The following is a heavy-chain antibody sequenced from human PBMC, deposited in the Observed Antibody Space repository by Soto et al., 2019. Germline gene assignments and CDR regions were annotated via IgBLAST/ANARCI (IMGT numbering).Heavy chain of an antibody. D-gene: IGHD2-15*01. Sequence: PGGSLRLSCAASGFTFSSYWMHWVRQAPGKGLVWVSRINSDGSSTSYADSVKGRFTISRDNAKNTLYLQMNSLRAEDTAVYYCARDSLPIVVVVAATLPGPYNWFDPWGQGTLVTVSS. CDR2: INSDGSST. V-gene: IGHV3-74*01. CDR1: GFTFSSYW. CDR3: ARDSLPIVVVVAATLPGPYNWFDP. J-gene: IGHJ5*02.